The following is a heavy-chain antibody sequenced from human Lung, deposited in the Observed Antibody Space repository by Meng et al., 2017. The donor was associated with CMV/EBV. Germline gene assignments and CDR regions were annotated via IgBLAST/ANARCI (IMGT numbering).Heavy chain of an antibody. CDR2: IFWTDEK. V-gene: IGHV2-5*01. CDR3: ANRSWYSIYVLYAMDV. Sequence: SGPTLVQPPRTLTLTCTFSGFSLSTSGETVGWIRQPPGKALEWLALIFWTDEKHYSPSLKSRLTINKDTSTNQVVLTMNNIDHVDTAEYSCANRSWYSIYVLYAMDVWXQGTTVXVSS. D-gene: IGHD4-11*01. J-gene: IGHJ6*02. CDR1: GFSLSTSGET.